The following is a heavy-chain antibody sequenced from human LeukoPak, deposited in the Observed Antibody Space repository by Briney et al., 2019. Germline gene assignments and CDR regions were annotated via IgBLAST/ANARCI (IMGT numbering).Heavy chain of an antibody. CDR1: GYTFTGYY. CDR2: INPNSGGT. Sequence: ASVKVSCKASGYTFTGYYKHWVRQAPGQGLEWMGWINPNSGGTNYAQKFQGRVTMTRDTSISTAYMELSRLRSDDTAVYYCARELQQQLVFGWFDPWGQGTLVTVSS. CDR3: ARELQQQLVFGWFDP. J-gene: IGHJ5*02. D-gene: IGHD6-13*01. V-gene: IGHV1-2*02.